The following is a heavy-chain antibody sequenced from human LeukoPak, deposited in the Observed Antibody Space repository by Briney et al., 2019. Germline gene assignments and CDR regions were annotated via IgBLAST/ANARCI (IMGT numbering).Heavy chain of an antibody. J-gene: IGHJ4*02. V-gene: IGHV4-39*07. D-gene: IGHD3-22*01. CDR2: IYYSGST. CDR3: AREPGEAYDSSGYYPLDY. CDR1: GGSISSSSYY. Sequence: PSETLSLTCTVSGGSISSSSYYWGWIRQPPGKGLEWIGSIYYSGSTYYNPSLKSRVTISVDTSKNQFSLKLSSVTAADTAVYYCAREPGEAYDSSGYYPLDYWGQGTLVTVSS.